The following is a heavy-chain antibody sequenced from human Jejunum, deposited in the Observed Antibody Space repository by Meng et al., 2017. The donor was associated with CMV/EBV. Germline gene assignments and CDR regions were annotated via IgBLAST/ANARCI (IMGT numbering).Heavy chain of an antibody. J-gene: IGHJ3*01. V-gene: IGHV3-13*01. CDR3: ARGSTFSA. CDR2: IETTGDT. CDR1: GFTFSTYD. D-gene: IGHD3-16*01. Sequence: LSLSCAASGFTFSTYDMHWVRQPTGKGLEWVSTIETTGDTYYAASLKGRFTISRENAENSLYLQMNSLRAGDTAVYYCARGSTFSAWGQGTMVTVSS.